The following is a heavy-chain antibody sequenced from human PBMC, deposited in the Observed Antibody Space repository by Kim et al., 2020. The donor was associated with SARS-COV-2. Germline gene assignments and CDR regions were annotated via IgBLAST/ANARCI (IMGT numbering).Heavy chain of an antibody. CDR2: IYYSGST. J-gene: IGHJ4*02. CDR1: GGSISSGGYY. Sequence: SETLSLTCTVSGGSISSGGYYWSWIRQHPGKGLEWIGYIYYSGSTYYNPSLKCRVTISVDTSKNQFSLKLSSVTAAATAVYYCARGQGLITMIDVVVGAFDYWGQGTLVTVSS. D-gene: IGHD3-22*01. CDR3: ARGQGLITMIDVVVGAFDY. V-gene: IGHV4-31*03.